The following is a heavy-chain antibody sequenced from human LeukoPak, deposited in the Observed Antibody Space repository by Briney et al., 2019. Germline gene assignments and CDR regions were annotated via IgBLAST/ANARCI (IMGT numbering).Heavy chain of an antibody. J-gene: IGHJ4*02. CDR2: IWYDGSNK. D-gene: IGHD2-2*01. CDR1: GFTFSSYG. CDR3: ARDSSSTSSFDY. V-gene: IGHV3-33*01. Sequence: GGSLTLSCAASGFTFSSYGMHWVRQAPGKGLEWVAVIWYDGSNKYYADSVKGRFTISRDNSKNTLYLQMNSLRAEDTAVYYCARDSSSTSSFDYWGQGTLVTVSS.